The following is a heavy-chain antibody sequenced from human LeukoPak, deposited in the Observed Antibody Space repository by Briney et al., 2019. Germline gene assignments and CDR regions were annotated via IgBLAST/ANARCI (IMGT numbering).Heavy chain of an antibody. CDR3: AIPSGSYYRQAFDI. CDR1: GYTFTGYY. CDR2: INPNSGGT. Sequence: GASVKVSCKASGYTFTGYYMHWVRQAPGQGLEWMGWINPNSGGTNYAQKFQVRVTMTSDTSINTAYMELSRLRSDDTAMYYCAIPSGSYYRQAFDIWGQGTMLTVSS. D-gene: IGHD1-26*01. V-gene: IGHV1-2*02. J-gene: IGHJ3*02.